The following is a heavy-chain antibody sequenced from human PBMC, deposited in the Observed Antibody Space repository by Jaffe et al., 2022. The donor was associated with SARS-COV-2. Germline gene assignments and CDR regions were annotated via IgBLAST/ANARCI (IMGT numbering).Heavy chain of an antibody. CDR3: AKDPYSSSWQHAAGDY. D-gene: IGHD6-13*01. V-gene: IGHV3-23*01. CDR2: ISGSGGST. CDR1: GFTFSSYA. J-gene: IGHJ4*02. Sequence: EVQLLESGGGLVQPGGSLRLSCAASGFTFSSYAMSWVRQAPGKGLEWVSAISGSGGSTYYADSVKGRFTISRDNSKNTLYLQMNSLRAEDTAVYYCAKDPYSSSWQHAAGDYWGQGTLVTVSS.